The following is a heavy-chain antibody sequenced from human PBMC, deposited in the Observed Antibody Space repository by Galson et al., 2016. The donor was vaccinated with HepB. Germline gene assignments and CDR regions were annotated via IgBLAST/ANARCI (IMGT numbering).Heavy chain of an antibody. D-gene: IGHD2-2*01. Sequence: SLRLSCAASGSTFSSYAMSWVRQAPGKGLEWVSGISDGVGSTYYADSVRGRFTISRDNSKNPLFWQMNSLRAEDTAVYYCASYELSSYYYYGLDVWCQGTTVTVSS. CDR1: GSTFSSYA. CDR3: ASYELSSYYYYGLDV. V-gene: IGHV3-23*01. J-gene: IGHJ6*02. CDR2: ISDGVGST.